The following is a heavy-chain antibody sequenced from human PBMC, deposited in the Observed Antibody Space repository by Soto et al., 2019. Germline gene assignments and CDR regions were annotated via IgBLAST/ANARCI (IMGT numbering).Heavy chain of an antibody. J-gene: IGHJ6*02. Sequence: EVQLLESGGGLVQPGGSLRLSCAASGFPLSTYGMSWVRQAPGKGLEWASSITGTGGDTYYADSVKGRFTSSRDKSNNILYLQMNSLRVEDTAVYYCARIRGYWYGLDVWGQGTTITSSS. V-gene: IGHV3-23*01. CDR1: GFPLSTYG. CDR3: ARIRGYWYGLDV. CDR2: ITGTGGDT.